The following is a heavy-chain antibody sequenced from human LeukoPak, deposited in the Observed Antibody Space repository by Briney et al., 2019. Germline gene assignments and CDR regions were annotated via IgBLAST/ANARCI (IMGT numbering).Heavy chain of an antibody. CDR1: GGSISSGSYY. V-gene: IGHV4-61*02. CDR2: IYTSGST. D-gene: IGHD3-22*01. Sequence: SQTLSLTCTVSGGSISSGSYYWSWIRQPAGKGLEWIGRIYTSGSTNYNPSLKSRVTISVDTSKNQFSLKLSSVTAADTAVYYCARNNYYDSSEPDAFDIWGQGTMVTVSS. CDR3: ARNNYYDSSEPDAFDI. J-gene: IGHJ3*02.